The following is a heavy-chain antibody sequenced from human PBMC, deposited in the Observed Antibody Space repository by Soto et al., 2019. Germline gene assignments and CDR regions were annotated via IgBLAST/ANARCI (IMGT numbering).Heavy chain of an antibody. D-gene: IGHD3-3*01. J-gene: IGHJ2*01. CDR2: IKSKGNGGTT. CDR3: ITDWSDL. Sequence: EVQLVESGGGLVKPGESLRLSCVASGFTFNNAWMSWVRQAPGKGLEWVGRIKSKGNGGTTDYAAPVRGRFTISRDDSKDTLYLQMNSLKTEDTAVYYCITDWSDLCGRGTLGTVSS. V-gene: IGHV3-15*01. CDR1: GFTFNNAW.